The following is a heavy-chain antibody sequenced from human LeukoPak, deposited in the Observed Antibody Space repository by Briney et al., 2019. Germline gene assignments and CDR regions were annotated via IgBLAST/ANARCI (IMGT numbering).Heavy chain of an antibody. D-gene: IGHD3-22*01. Sequence: SQTLSLTCAISGDSVSSNSAAWNWIRQSPSRGLEWLGRTYYRSKWYNDYAVSVESRITINPDTSKNQFSLQLNSVTPEDTAVYYCARVPXXXXXSGXXPXXXXXYYXGMDVWGQGTTVTVSS. J-gene: IGHJ6*02. CDR1: GDSVSSNSAA. V-gene: IGHV6-1*01. CDR2: TYYRSKWYN. CDR3: ARVPXXXXXSGXXPXXXXXYYXGMDV.